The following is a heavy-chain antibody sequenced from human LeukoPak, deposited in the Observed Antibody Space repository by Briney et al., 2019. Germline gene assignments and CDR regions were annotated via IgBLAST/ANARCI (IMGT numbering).Heavy chain of an antibody. CDR3: VRDLGGRSGH. CDR2: INGDGRTT. V-gene: IGHV3-74*01. J-gene: IGHJ4*02. CDR1: EFTFSNHW. Sequence: PGGSLRLSCAASEFTFSNHWMHWVRQAPGKGLVWVSHINGDGRTTTYADSVKGRFTISRDNARNTLYLQMNSLRADDTAVYYCVRDLGGRSGHWGPGTLVTVSS. D-gene: IGHD1-26*01.